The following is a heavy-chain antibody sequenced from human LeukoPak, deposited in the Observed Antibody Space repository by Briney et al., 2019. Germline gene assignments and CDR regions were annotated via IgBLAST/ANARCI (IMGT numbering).Heavy chain of an antibody. J-gene: IGHJ4*02. D-gene: IGHD6-19*01. CDR3: AKAVRGSSGWPDLFDY. CDR1: GFTFDDYA. V-gene: IGHV3-9*01. Sequence: GRSLRLSCAASGFTFDDYAMHWVRQAPGKGLEWVSGISWNSGSIGYADSVKGRFTISRDNAKNSLYLQMNSLRAEDTALYYCAKAVRGSSGWPDLFDYWGQGTLVTVSS. CDR2: ISWNSGSI.